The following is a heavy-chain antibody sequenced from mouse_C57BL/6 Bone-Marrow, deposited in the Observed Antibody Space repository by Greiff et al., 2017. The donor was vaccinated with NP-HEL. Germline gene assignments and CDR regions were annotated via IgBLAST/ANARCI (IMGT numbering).Heavy chain of an antibody. CDR1: GFNIKDDY. Sequence: VQLQQSGAELVRPGASVKLSCTASGFNIKDDYMHWVKQRPEQGLEWLGWIDPDDGDPEYASKFPGRANITADTYTDQAYLQLSRLTSEDAAGYYCRGSHFDYWGQGTTLTVSS. J-gene: IGHJ2*01. CDR3: RGSHFDY. CDR2: IDPDDGDP. V-gene: IGHV14-4*01. D-gene: IGHD1-1*01.